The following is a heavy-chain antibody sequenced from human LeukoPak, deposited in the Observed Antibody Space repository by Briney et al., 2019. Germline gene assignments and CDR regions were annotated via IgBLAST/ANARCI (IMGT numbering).Heavy chain of an antibody. CDR2: IYYSGST. V-gene: IGHV4-61*01. CDR3: ARALGATTGGLYFQH. Sequence: SETLSLTCTVSGGSVSSGSHYWSWIRQPPGKGLEWIGYIYYSGSTNYNPSLKSRVTISVDTSKNQFSLKLSSVTAADTAVYYCARALGATTGGLYFQHWGQGTLVTVSS. D-gene: IGHD1-26*01. CDR1: GGSVSSGSHY. J-gene: IGHJ1*01.